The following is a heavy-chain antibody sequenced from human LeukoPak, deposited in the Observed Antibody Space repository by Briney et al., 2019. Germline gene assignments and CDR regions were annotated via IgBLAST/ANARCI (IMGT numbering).Heavy chain of an antibody. CDR1: LLTFDDYG. J-gene: IGHJ4*02. D-gene: IGHD1-26*01. Sequence: PGWSLTLSCVASLLTFDDYGMSWVRQPPAKGLEWVSGIHKNGGTTTYADSVNGRFTISRHNPRNSLTLQMNRLTVEHTAFYHFARSAGANGYPHPFQFWARGTLVTVSS. CDR3: ARSAGANGYPHPFQF. CDR2: IHKNGGTT. V-gene: IGHV3-20*01.